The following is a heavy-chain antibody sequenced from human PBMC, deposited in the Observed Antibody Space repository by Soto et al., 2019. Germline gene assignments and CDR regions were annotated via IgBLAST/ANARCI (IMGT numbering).Heavy chain of an antibody. CDR1: GFTFSDHY. J-gene: IGHJ4*02. D-gene: IGHD1-26*01. CDR3: ARFSGSYTRGLDY. CDR2: SRNKANSYST. V-gene: IGHV3-72*01. Sequence: EVQLGESGGGLVQPGGSLRLSCAASGFTFSDHYMDWVRQAPGKGLEWVGRSRNKANSYSTEYAASVKGRLTISRDESKNSLDLQMNSLRTEDTAVYYCARFSGSYTRGLDYWGQGALVTVSS.